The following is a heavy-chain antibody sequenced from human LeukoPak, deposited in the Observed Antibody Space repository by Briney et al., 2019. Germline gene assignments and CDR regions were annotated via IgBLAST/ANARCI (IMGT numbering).Heavy chain of an antibody. Sequence: PETLSLTCTVSGGSISSDYWSWIRQPPGKGLEWIGYIYYSGSTNYNPSLESRVTISVDTSKNQFSLRLSSVTAADTAVYYCAREGSRDFWSGPVYYFDYWGQGTLVTVSS. CDR3: AREGSRDFWSGPVYYFDY. D-gene: IGHD3-3*01. J-gene: IGHJ4*02. CDR1: GGSISSDY. CDR2: IYYSGST. V-gene: IGHV4-59*01.